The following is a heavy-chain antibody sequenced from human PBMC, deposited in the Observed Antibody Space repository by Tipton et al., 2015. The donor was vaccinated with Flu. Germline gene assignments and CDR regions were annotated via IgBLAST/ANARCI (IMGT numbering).Heavy chain of an antibody. V-gene: IGHV3-9*01. J-gene: IGHJ4*02. Sequence: SLRLSCAASGFTFNDYTMHWVRQAPGQGLEWVSSINWVSSAVDYADSVKGRFTISRDDAKNSLYLQMNSLRAEDTAVYYCARDRCNSNSCFFDYWGQGALVTVSS. CDR2: INWVSSAV. D-gene: IGHD2-2*01. CDR3: ARDRCNSNSCFFDY. CDR1: GFTFNDYT.